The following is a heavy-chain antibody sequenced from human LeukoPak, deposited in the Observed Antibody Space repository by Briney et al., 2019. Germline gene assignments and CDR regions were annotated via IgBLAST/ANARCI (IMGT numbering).Heavy chain of an antibody. CDR3: AKKISGYDYNYYYGMDV. D-gene: IGHD5-12*01. J-gene: IGHJ6*02. CDR1: GFTFSGYW. V-gene: IGHV3-7*03. CDR2: IEDDGDAK. Sequence: GGSLRLSCAASGFTFSGYWMTWVRQAPEKGLEWVASIEDDGDAKKYVASVKGRFTISRDDSKNTLYLQMNSLRAEDTAVYYCAKKISGYDYNYYYGMDVWGQGTTVTVSS.